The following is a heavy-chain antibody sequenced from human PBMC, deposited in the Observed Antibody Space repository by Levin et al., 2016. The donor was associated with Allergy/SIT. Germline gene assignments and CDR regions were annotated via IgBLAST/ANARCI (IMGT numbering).Heavy chain of an antibody. V-gene: IGHV3-74*01. CDR2: INNYGYTT. D-gene: IGHD2-21*01. Sequence: GESLKISCTASGFTFTDYWMQWVRQGPGKGLMWVSVINNYGYTTRYADSVKGRFTISRDNARNTLYLQINNLRGEDTAVYYCARGNSNNMDVWGQGTTVTVSS. J-gene: IGHJ6*02. CDR1: GFTFTDYW. CDR3: ARGNSNNMDV.